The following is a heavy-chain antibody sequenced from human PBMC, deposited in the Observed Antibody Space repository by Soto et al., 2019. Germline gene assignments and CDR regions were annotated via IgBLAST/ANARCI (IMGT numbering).Heavy chain of an antibody. CDR3: ARDRGYSTFDF. CDR2: TNEDESEE. V-gene: IGHV3-7*01. Sequence: GGSLRLSCGASGFSLINYWMSWVRQSPGKGLEWVANTNEDESEEDYVDSVKGRFTISRDNAKISLFLQMNNLRVEDTAIYYCARDRGYSTFDFWGHGTVVTVSS. CDR1: GFSLINYW. D-gene: IGHD1-26*01. J-gene: IGHJ3*01.